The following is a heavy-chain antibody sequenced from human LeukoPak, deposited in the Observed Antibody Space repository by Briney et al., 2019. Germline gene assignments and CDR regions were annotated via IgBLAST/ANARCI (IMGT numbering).Heavy chain of an antibody. Sequence: SGGSLRLSCAASGFTFSSYAMSWVRQAPGKGLEWVSAISGSGGSTYYADSVKGRFTISRDNSKNTLYLQMNSLRVEDTAVYYCAKGVTLLWFGELPYFDYWGQGTLVTVSS. J-gene: IGHJ4*02. CDR3: AKGVTLLWFGELPYFDY. V-gene: IGHV3-23*01. CDR1: GFTFSSYA. CDR2: ISGSGGST. D-gene: IGHD3-10*01.